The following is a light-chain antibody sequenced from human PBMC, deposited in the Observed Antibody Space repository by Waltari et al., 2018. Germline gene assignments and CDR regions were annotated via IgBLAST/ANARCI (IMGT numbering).Light chain of an antibody. Sequence: QSVLTQPPSVSGAPGQRVTISCTGRSSNVGAGYDVHWYQQLPGAAPNFLISDKNDRPSGVPDRFSASKSGTTASLAITGLQAEDEADYYCQSYDSSLSAWVFGGGTKLTVL. J-gene: IGLJ3*02. CDR1: SSNVGAGYD. V-gene: IGLV1-40*01. CDR3: QSYDSSLSAWV. CDR2: DKN.